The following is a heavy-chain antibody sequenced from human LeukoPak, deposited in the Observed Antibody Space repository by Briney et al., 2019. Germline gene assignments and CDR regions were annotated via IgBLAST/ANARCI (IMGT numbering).Heavy chain of an antibody. Sequence: PSQTLSLTCAVSGGSISSGGYSWSWIRQPPGKGLEWFGYIYHTGTTYYNPSLNSRVTISVDTSKNQFSLKLSSVTAADTAVYYCAREEALGSGSFDYWGQGTLVTVSS. CDR3: AREEALGSGSFDY. V-gene: IGHV4-30-4*07. CDR2: IYHTGTT. D-gene: IGHD1-26*01. CDR1: GGSISSGGYS. J-gene: IGHJ4*02.